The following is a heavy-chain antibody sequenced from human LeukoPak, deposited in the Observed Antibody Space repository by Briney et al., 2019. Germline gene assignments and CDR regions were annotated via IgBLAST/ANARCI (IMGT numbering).Heavy chain of an antibody. CDR3: ARGSTYDFWSGDALDV. V-gene: IGHV3-23*01. D-gene: IGHD3-3*01. Sequence: GGSLRLSCAASGFTFSSYSMNWVRQAPGKGLEWVSSISGSAEKTYYADSVKGRFTISRDSSQKILNLQMNNLRVEDTAIYYCARGSTYDFWSGDALDVWGQGTMVTVAS. J-gene: IGHJ3*01. CDR1: GFTFSSYS. CDR2: ISGSAEKT.